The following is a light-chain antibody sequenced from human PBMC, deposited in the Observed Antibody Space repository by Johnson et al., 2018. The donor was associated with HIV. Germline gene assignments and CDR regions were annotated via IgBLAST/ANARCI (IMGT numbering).Light chain of an antibody. Sequence: QSMLTQPPSVSAAPGQKVTISCSGSSSNIGNNYISWYQQLPGTAPKLLIYDNNKRPSGIPDRFSGSKSGTSATLGITGLQTGDEAEYYCGTWDSRLSAAYVFGTGTKVTVL. CDR3: GTWDSRLSAAYV. J-gene: IGLJ1*01. V-gene: IGLV1-51*01. CDR2: DNN. CDR1: SSNIGNNY.